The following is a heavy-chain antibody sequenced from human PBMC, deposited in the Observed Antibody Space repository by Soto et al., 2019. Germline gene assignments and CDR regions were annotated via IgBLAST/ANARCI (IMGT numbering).Heavy chain of an antibody. CDR1: GFTFSTYA. Sequence: QVQLVDSGGDVVQPGRSLRLSCAASGFTFSTYAMHWVRQASGKGREWVAVMSYDGGNIYYADSVKGRFTISRDNSENTLYLQMNSLRAEDTALYYCAKDGVHGSGSSYRGYYGIDVWGQGTTVTVSS. D-gene: IGHD3-10*01. V-gene: IGHV3-30*18. CDR3: AKDGVHGSGSSYRGYYGIDV. CDR2: MSYDGGNI. J-gene: IGHJ6*02.